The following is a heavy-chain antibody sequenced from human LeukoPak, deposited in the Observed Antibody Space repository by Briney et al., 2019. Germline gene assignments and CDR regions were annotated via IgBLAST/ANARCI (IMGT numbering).Heavy chain of an antibody. CDR3: ATSPARYFDWLLYDGAFDI. D-gene: IGHD3-9*01. CDR1: GFTFDDYA. Sequence: GGSLRLSCAASGFTFDDYAMHWVRQAPGKGLEWVSGISWNSGSIGYADSVKGRFTISRDNAKNSLYLQMNSLRAEDTAVYYCATSPARYFDWLLYDGAFDIWGQGTMVTVSS. V-gene: IGHV3-9*01. J-gene: IGHJ3*02. CDR2: ISWNSGSI.